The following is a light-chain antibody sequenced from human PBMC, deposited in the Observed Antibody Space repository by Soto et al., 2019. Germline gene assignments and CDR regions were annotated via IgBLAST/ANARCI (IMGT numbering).Light chain of an antibody. J-gene: IGKJ1*01. Sequence: DIQLTQSPSTLSASVGDRVTITCRASQNINNFLAWYQQKPGIAPKLLIYTTSTLEHGVPSRFSGRGSGTDFTLTISSLQPDDLATYFCQQYYSDWTFDQGTKVEI. CDR1: QNINNF. CDR3: QQYYSDWT. CDR2: TTS. V-gene: IGKV1-5*03.